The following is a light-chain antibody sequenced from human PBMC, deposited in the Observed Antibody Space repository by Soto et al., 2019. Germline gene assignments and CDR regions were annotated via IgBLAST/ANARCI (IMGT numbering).Light chain of an antibody. CDR1: QSVSSN. CDR3: QQYNNWPPIT. Sequence: IVMTQSPFTVSVSPGERAPLSCRASQSVSSNLAWYQQKPGQAPRLLIYGASTRATGIPARFSGSGSGTEFTLTISSLQSEDFAVYYCQQYNNWPPITFCQGTLLEV. V-gene: IGKV3-15*01. J-gene: IGKJ5*01. CDR2: GAS.